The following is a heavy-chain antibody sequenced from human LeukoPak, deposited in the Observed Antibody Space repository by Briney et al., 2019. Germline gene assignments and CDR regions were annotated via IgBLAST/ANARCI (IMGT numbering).Heavy chain of an antibody. CDR2: ISGSGGSSGGST. CDR1: GFTFSSYG. J-gene: IGHJ6*02. V-gene: IGHV3-23*01. Sequence: PGASLRLSCVASGFTFSSYGMSWVRQAPGKGLEWVSGISGSGGSSGGSTYYADSVKGRFTISRDNSKNTLYLQMNSLRAEDTAVYYCAKGSVYYDILTGYFNDYYYYGMDVWGQGTTVTVSS. CDR3: AKGSVYYDILTGYFNDYYYYGMDV. D-gene: IGHD3-9*01.